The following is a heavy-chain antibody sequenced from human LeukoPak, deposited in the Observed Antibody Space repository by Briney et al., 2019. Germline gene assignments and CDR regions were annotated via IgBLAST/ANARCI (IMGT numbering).Heavy chain of an antibody. J-gene: IGHJ4*02. V-gene: IGHV3-30*04. D-gene: IGHD6-19*01. CDR2: ISYDGSNK. Sequence: GGSLRLSCAASGFTFSSYAMHWVRQAPGKGLEWVAVISYDGSNKYYADSVKGRFTISRDNSKNTLYLQMNSLRAEDTAVYYCARGRVVGSSGSPFDYWGQGTLVTVSS. CDR1: GFTFSSYA. CDR3: ARGRVVGSSGSPFDY.